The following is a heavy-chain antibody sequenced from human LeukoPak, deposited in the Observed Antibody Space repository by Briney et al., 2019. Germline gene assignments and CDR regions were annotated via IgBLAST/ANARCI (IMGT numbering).Heavy chain of an antibody. J-gene: IGHJ2*01. CDR3: ARGEDGFSPPTVYFDL. D-gene: IGHD1-26*01. Sequence: RGSLRLSCAASGFTFGNYWMSWVRQAPGKGLEWVANIKQDGSEKYYVDSVKGRFTISRDNAKNSLYLQMNSLRAEDTAVYYCARGEDGFSPPTVYFDLWGRGTLVTVSS. CDR1: GFTFGNYW. V-gene: IGHV3-7*05. CDR2: IKQDGSEK.